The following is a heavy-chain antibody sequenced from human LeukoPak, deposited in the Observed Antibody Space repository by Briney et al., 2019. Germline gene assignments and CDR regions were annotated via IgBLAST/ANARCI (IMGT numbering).Heavy chain of an antibody. Sequence: SETLSLTCTVSGGSISSYYWSWIRQPAGKGLEWIGRIYTSGSTNYNPSLKSRVTISVDKSKNQSSLKLSSVTAADTAVYYCARDRGHCSSTSCPWAYYYYYYMDIWGKGTTVTVSS. D-gene: IGHD2-2*01. CDR3: ARDRGHCSSTSCPWAYYYYYYMDI. CDR1: GGSISSYY. V-gene: IGHV4-4*07. CDR2: IYTSGST. J-gene: IGHJ6*03.